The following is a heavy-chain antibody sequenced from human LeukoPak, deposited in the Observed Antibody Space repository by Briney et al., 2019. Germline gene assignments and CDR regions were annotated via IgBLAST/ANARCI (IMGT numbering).Heavy chain of an antibody. Sequence: SETLSLTCTVSGGSISSSPYYWGWIRQPPGKGLEWIGTIYYRGSTYSNPSLNSRVTISLDTSKNQFSLRPRSVTAADTALYYCARHYLSDGILSTFDPWGQGTLVTVSS. D-gene: IGHD2-2*01. CDR3: ARHYLSDGILSTFDP. CDR2: IYYRGST. CDR1: GGSISSSPYY. V-gene: IGHV4-39*01. J-gene: IGHJ5*02.